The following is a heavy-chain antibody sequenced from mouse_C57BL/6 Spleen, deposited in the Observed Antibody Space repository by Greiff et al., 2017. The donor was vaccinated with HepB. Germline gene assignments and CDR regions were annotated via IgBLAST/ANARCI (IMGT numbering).Heavy chain of an antibody. Sequence: EVQRVESGGGLVKPGGSLKLSCAASGFTFSSYAMSWVRQTPEKRLEWVATISDGGSYTYYPDTVKGRFTITRDNAKNNLYLQMSHLKSEDTAMYYCAREGFYYGFDYWGQGTTLTVSS. CDR1: GFTFSSYA. D-gene: IGHD1-1*01. J-gene: IGHJ2*01. CDR2: ISDGGSYT. CDR3: AREGFYYGFDY. V-gene: IGHV5-4*01.